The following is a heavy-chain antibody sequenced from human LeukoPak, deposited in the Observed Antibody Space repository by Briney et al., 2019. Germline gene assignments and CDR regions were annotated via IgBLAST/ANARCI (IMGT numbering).Heavy chain of an antibody. D-gene: IGHD1-14*01. CDR2: INPNSGGT. V-gene: IGHV1-2*02. J-gene: IGHJ4*02. CDR1: GYTFTGYY. CDR3: ASVGKRTGDANSHFDY. Sequence: GASVKVSCKASGYTFTGYYMHWVRQAPGQGLEWMGWINPNSGGTNYAQKFQDRVTMTRDTSISTAYMELSRLRSDDTAVYYCASVGKRTGDANSHFDYWGQGTLVTVS.